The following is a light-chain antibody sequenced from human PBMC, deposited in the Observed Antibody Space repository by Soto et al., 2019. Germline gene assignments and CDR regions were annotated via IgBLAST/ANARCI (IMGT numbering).Light chain of an antibody. Sequence: QSALTQPPSASGSPGQSVTISCTGTSSDVGGYNYFSWYQQYPGRAPKLMIYEVTKRPSGVPDRFSGSKSGNTASLTVSGLQAEDEGDYYCSSYAASNNFYFVFGGGTKLTVL. J-gene: IGLJ3*02. CDR3: SSYAASNNFYFV. V-gene: IGLV2-8*01. CDR1: SSDVGGYNY. CDR2: EVT.